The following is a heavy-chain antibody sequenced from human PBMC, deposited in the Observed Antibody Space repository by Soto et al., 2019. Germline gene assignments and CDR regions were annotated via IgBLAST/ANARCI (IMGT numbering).Heavy chain of an antibody. CDR1: GFTFSSYG. Sequence: QVQLVESGGGVVQPGRSLRLSCAASGFTFSSYGMHWVRQAPGKGLEWVAVIWYDGSNKYYADSVKGRFTISRDNSKNTLYLQMNSLRAEDTAVYYCARDLEYSSSHWVGGDFDYWGQGTLVTVSS. D-gene: IGHD6-6*01. V-gene: IGHV3-33*01. CDR2: IWYDGSNK. CDR3: ARDLEYSSSHWVGGDFDY. J-gene: IGHJ4*02.